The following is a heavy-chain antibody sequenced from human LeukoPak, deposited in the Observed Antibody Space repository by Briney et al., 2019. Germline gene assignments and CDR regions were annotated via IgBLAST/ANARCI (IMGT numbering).Heavy chain of an antibody. CDR1: GGSISSYY. J-gene: IGHJ6*02. D-gene: IGHD6-19*01. Sequence: SETLSLTCTVSGGSISSYYWSWIRQPPGKGLEWIGCIYYSGSTNYNPSLKSRVTISVDTSKNQFSLKLSSVTAADTAVYYCARRGSSGWPYYYYGMDVWGQGTTVTVSS. CDR3: ARRGSSGWPYYYYGMDV. V-gene: IGHV4-59*01. CDR2: IYYSGST.